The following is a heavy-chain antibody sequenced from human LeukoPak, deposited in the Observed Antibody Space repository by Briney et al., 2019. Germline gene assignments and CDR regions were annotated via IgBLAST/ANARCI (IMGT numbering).Heavy chain of an antibody. CDR3: ARDVPPDNYDFWSGYYSPRCWFDP. CDR1: GFTFSTFT. J-gene: IGHJ5*02. CDR2: LTSTSSYV. Sequence: GGSLRLSCAASGFTFSTFTMSWVRQAPGKGLEWVSSLTSTSSYVYYADSVKGRFTISRDNSKSTLYLQMNSLRAEDTAVYYCARDVPPDNYDFWSGYYSPRCWFDPWGQGTLVTVSS. D-gene: IGHD3-3*01. V-gene: IGHV3-21*01.